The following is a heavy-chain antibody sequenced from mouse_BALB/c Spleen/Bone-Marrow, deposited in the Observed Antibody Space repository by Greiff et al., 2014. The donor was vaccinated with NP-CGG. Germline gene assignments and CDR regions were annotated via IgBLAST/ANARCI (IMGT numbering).Heavy chain of an antibody. V-gene: IGHV1S56*01. J-gene: IGHJ4*01. CDR1: GYTFTSYD. D-gene: IGHD2-10*02. CDR2: IYPGDGNT. Sequence: QVPLKGSGPELVKPGAFVKISCQASGYTFTSYDINWGKQRPGQGLEWIGWIYPGDGNTKYNEKFKGKATLTADKSSSTAYMQLSSLTSENSAVYFCTRGGYGNYVGYAMDYWGQGTSVTVSS. CDR3: TRGGYGNYVGYAMDY.